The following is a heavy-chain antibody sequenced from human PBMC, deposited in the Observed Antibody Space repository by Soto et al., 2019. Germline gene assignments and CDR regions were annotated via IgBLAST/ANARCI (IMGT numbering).Heavy chain of an antibody. CDR3: TRGGDGYNPSYYYYGMDV. J-gene: IGHJ6*02. Sequence: RXSCAASGFTFRSYSMKWVRQAPGKGLEWVSSISSSSSYIYYADSVKGRFTISRDNAKNSLYLQMNSLRAEDTAVYYCTRGGDGYNPSYYYYGMDVWGQGTTVTVSS. V-gene: IGHV3-21*01. CDR2: ISSSSSYI. D-gene: IGHD5-12*01. CDR1: GFTFRSYS.